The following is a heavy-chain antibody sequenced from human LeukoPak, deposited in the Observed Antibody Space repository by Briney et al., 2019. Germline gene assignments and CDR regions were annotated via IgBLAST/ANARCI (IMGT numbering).Heavy chain of an antibody. CDR1: GFTFSSYG. CDR3: ARGVTAAANDY. V-gene: IGHV3-30*03. CDR2: ISYDGSNK. Sequence: GGSLRLSCAASGFTFSSYGMHWVRQAPGKGLEWVAVISYDGSNKYYADSVKGRFTISRDNSKNTLYLQMNSLRAEDTAVYYCARGVTAAANDYWGQGTLVTVSS. D-gene: IGHD2-15*01. J-gene: IGHJ4*02.